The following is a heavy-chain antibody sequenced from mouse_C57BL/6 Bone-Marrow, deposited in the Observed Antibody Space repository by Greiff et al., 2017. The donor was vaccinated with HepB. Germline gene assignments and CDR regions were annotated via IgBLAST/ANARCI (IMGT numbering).Heavy chain of an antibody. CDR2: IYPGSGNT. CDR3: ARSSLFAY. CDR1: GYTFTDYY. V-gene: IGHV1-76*01. J-gene: IGHJ3*01. Sequence: QVQLQQSGAELVRPGASVKLSCKASGYTFTDYYINWVKQRPGQGLEWIARIYPGSGNTYYNEKFKGKATLTAEKSSSTAYMQLSSLTSEDSSVYFCARSSLFAYWGQGTLVTVSA. D-gene: IGHD1-1*01.